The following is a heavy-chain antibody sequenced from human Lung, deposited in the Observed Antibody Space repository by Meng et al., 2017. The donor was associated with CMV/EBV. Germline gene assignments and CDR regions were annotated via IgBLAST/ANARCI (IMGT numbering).Heavy chain of an antibody. D-gene: IGHD2/OR15-2a*01. CDR3: ARANYFEWFDP. CDR2: INPSGGDT. CDR1: GYTFTTYY. Sequence: SCKASGYTFTTYYLRWVRQAPGQRLEWMGIINPSGGDTSYAQRFQGRVTMTRDTSTSTVYMELSSLRSEDTAMYYCARANYFEWFDPWGQGTLVTVSS. V-gene: IGHV1-46*01. J-gene: IGHJ5*02.